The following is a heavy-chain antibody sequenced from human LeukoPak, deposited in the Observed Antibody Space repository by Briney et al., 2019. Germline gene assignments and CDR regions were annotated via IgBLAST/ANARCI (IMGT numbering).Heavy chain of an antibody. CDR1: GGSISTYY. CDR2: IYYSGST. V-gene: IGHV4-59*01. Sequence: SETLSLTCTVSGGSISTYYWSWIRQPPGKGLEWIGYIYYSGSTNYNPSLKSRVTISIDTSKNQFSLNLSSVTAADTAVYYCARSERHSSGWYFYFDYWGQGTLVTVSS. J-gene: IGHJ4*02. D-gene: IGHD6-19*01. CDR3: ARSERHSSGWYFYFDY.